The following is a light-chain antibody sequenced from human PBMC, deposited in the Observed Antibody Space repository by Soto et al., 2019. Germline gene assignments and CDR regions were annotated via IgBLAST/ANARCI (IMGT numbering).Light chain of an antibody. Sequence: QSVLTQPPSVSGAPGQRVTISCTGSSANIGAGYDVHWYRQLSGTAPKLLIYDNANRPSGVPDRFSGSKSDTSASLATTGLQAEDEADYYCQSYDSSMTAVAFGGGTKLTVL. J-gene: IGLJ2*01. V-gene: IGLV1-40*01. CDR2: DNA. CDR3: QSYDSSMTAVA. CDR1: SANIGAGYD.